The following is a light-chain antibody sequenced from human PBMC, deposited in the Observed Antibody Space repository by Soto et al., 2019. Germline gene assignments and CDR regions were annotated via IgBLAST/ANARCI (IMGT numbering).Light chain of an antibody. Sequence: EIVLTQSPATLSLSPGERATLSCRAIQSVSSDLAWYQQKPGQAPRLLSYDASNRATGIPARFSGSGSGTDFTLTISSLAPEDFAVYYCQQRSNWYTFGQGTKLEIK. CDR2: DAS. V-gene: IGKV3-11*01. J-gene: IGKJ2*01. CDR1: QSVSSD. CDR3: QQRSNWYT.